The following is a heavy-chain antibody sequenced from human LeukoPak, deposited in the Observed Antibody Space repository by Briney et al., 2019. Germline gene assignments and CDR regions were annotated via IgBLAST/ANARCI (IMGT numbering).Heavy chain of an antibody. Sequence: GGSLRLSCAASGFTFSSYAMSWVRQAPGKGLEWVSAISGSGGSTYYADSVKGRFTISRDNSKNTLFLQMNSLRAEDTAVYYCAKVPQGYSSSWYCFDYWGQGTLVTVSS. D-gene: IGHD6-13*01. CDR1: GFTFSSYA. CDR2: ISGSGGST. J-gene: IGHJ4*02. V-gene: IGHV3-23*01. CDR3: AKVPQGYSSSWYCFDY.